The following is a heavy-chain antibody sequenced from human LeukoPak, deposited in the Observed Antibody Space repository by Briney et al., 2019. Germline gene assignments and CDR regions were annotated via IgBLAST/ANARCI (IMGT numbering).Heavy chain of an antibody. CDR2: IYPGDSET. CDR3: ARSYWVGYSSGMRASDI. CDR1: GYSFTTYF. J-gene: IGHJ3*02. Sequence: GESLKISCKGSGYSFTTYFIGWVCQMPGTGLEWMGVIYPGDSETKYSTSFQGQVTISVDKSISTAYLQWSSLKASDTAMYYCARSYWVGYSSGMRASDIWGQGTMVTVSS. D-gene: IGHD6-19*01. V-gene: IGHV5-51*01.